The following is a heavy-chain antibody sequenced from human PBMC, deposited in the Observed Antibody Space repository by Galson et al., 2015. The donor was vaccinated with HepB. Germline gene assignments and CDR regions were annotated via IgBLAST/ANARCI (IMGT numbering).Heavy chain of an antibody. CDR3: ARDLGDPSYYYGMDV. J-gene: IGHJ6*02. CDR1: GFTFSRYV. CDR2: ISYDGSNE. V-gene: IGHV3-30-3*01. D-gene: IGHD3-16*01. Sequence: SLRLSCAASGFTFSRYVMHWVRQAPGKGLEWVALISYDGSNEYYADSVKGRFTISRDNSKNTLYVQMNSLRSEDTAVYYCARDLGDPSYYYGMDVWGQGTTVTVSS.